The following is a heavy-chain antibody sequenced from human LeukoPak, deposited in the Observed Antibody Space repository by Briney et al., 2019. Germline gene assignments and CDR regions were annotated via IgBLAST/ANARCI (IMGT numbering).Heavy chain of an antibody. CDR1: GFTVSSNF. J-gene: IGHJ4*02. CDR2: IYSDGST. Sequence: GGSLRLSCAASGFTVSSNFMSWVRQAPGKGLEWVSLIYSDGSTYYADSVKGRFTISRDNSKNTLYLQMNSLRAEDTAVHYCARDAAAQQLVHYFDYWGQGTLVTVSS. V-gene: IGHV3-53*01. CDR3: ARDAAAQQLVHYFDY. D-gene: IGHD6-13*01.